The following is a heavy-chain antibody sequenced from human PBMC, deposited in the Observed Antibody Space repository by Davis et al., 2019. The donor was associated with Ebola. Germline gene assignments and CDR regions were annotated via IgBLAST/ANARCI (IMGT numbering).Heavy chain of an antibody. J-gene: IGHJ4*02. CDR2: ISSSSSTI. CDR3: ARDQHGSGWYPFDY. CDR1: GFTFRSYS. D-gene: IGHD6-19*01. V-gene: IGHV3-48*02. Sequence: GESLKISCAASGFTFRSYSMNWVRQAPGEGLEWVSYISSSSSTIYYADSVKGRFTISRDNAKNSLYLQMNSLRDEDTAVYYCARDQHGSGWYPFDYWGQGTLVTVSS.